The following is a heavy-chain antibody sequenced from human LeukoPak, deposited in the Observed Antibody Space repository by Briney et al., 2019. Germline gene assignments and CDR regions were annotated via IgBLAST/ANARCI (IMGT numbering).Heavy chain of an antibody. CDR3: AKAPPDYYGSGSPFDY. V-gene: IGHV3-9*01. CDR2: ISWSSGSI. CDR1: DFTFTSYG. J-gene: IGHJ4*02. D-gene: IGHD3-10*01. Sequence: GGTLRLSCAASDFTFTSYGMSRVRQAPGKGLEWVSGISWSSGSIDYADSVQGRFTISRDNARNSLYLQMNSLRAEDTALYYCAKAPPDYYGSGSPFDYWGQGTLVTVSS.